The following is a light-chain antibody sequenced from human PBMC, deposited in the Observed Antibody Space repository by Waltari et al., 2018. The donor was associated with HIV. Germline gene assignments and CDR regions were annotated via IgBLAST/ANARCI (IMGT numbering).Light chain of an antibody. Sequence: QSVLTQPPSASGAPGQRVTISCSGSRSHIGSNPVSLYPQLPGTAPKLLISSNSQRPSGVPDRFSGSKSGSSASLAISGLQSEDESQYFCGAWDDSLKGFMFGGGTQLTVL. J-gene: IGLJ3*02. V-gene: IGLV1-44*01. CDR2: SNS. CDR1: RSHIGSNP. CDR3: GAWDDSLKGFM.